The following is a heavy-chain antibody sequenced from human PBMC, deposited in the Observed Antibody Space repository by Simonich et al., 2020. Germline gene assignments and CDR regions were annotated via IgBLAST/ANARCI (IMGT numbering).Heavy chain of an antibody. D-gene: IGHD7-27*01. V-gene: IGHV3-30*07. CDR1: GFTFSSYA. J-gene: IGHJ5*02. CDR3: ARDRNWGWFDP. Sequence: QVQLVESGGGVVQPGRSLRLSCAASGFTFSSYAMHWVRQAPGKGQEWVAVKSYDGSNKYYADPVKGRFTISRDNSKNTLYLQMNSLRAEDTAVYYCARDRNWGWFDPWGQGTLVTVSS. CDR2: KSYDGSNK.